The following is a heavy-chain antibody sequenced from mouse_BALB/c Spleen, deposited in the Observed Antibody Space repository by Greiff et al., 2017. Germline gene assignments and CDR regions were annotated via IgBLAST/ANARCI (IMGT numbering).Heavy chain of an antibody. CDR1: GFAFSSYD. J-gene: IGHJ4*01. CDR3: ASVLSFYYAMDY. CDR2: ISSGGGST. V-gene: IGHV5-12-1*01. Sequence: EVKLVESGGGLVKPGGSLKLSCAASGFAFSSYDMSWVRQTPEKRLEWVAYISSGGGSTYYPDTVKGRFTISRDNAKNTLYLQMSSLKSEDTAMYYCASVLSFYYAMDYWGQGTSVTVSS.